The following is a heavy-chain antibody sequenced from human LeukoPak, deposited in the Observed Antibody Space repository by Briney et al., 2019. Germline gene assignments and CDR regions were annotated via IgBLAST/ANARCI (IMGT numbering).Heavy chain of an antibody. Sequence: ASVKVSCKASGYTFTGKYMYWVRHAPGQGLEWRGWINPNSGGTNYAQKFQGRVTMTRDTSISTAYMEVSRLRYDDTAVYYCARARGSGSYYDGVDYWGQGTLDTVSS. CDR2: INPNSGGT. J-gene: IGHJ4*02. CDR1: GYTFTGKY. V-gene: IGHV1-2*02. D-gene: IGHD3-10*01. CDR3: ARARGSGSYYDGVDY.